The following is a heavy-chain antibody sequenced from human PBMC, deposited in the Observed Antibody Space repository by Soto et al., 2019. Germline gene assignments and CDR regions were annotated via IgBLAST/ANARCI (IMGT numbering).Heavy chain of an antibody. CDR2: IYYSGST. Sequence: LSLTFTVSGXSISSYYWSWIRQPPGKGLEWIGYIYYSGSTNYNPSLKSRVTISVDTSKNQFSLKLSSVTAADTAVYYCARDLVIAARGKGYYYGMDVWGQGTTVTVSS. CDR1: GXSISSYY. CDR3: ARDLVIAARGKGYYYGMDV. V-gene: IGHV4-59*01. D-gene: IGHD6-6*01. J-gene: IGHJ6*02.